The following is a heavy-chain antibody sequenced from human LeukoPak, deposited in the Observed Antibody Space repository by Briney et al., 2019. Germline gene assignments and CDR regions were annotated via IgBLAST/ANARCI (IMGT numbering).Heavy chain of an antibody. CDR1: GVSIITSNSY. Sequence: SETLSLTCTVSGVSIITSNSYWGWIRQPPGKGLEWIGSIYYSGSTYYNPSLKSRVTISVDTSKNQFSLKLSSVTAADTAVYYCARDRHGSGRNWGQGTLVTVSS. J-gene: IGHJ4*02. CDR2: IYYSGST. D-gene: IGHD3-10*01. V-gene: IGHV4-39*02. CDR3: ARDRHGSGRN.